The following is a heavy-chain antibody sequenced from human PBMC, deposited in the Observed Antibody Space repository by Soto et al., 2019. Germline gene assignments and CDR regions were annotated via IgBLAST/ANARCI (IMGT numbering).Heavy chain of an antibody. CDR3: AREGRISTGTSMDV. CDR1: GGSISSGGYY. Sequence: QVQLQESGPGLVKPSQTLSLTCNVSGGSISSGGYYWSWIRQLPGRGLEWIGYIHYSGSSYHNPSIKSRATISVDTSKNKFSLTLNSVTAEDTAVYYCAREGRISTGTSMDVWGQGTTVTVSS. J-gene: IGHJ6*02. V-gene: IGHV4-31*03. CDR2: IHYSGSS. D-gene: IGHD1-1*01.